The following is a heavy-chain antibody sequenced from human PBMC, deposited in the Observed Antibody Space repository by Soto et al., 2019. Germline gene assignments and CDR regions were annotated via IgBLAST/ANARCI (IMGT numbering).Heavy chain of an antibody. V-gene: IGHV1-2*02. D-gene: IGHD5-12*01. CDR1: GYTFTGYY. CDR3: ARGPYIVATIYYYYYGMDV. CDR2: INPNSGGT. J-gene: IGHJ6*02. Sequence: VKVSCKASGYTFTGYYMHWVRQAPGQGLEWMGWINPNSGGTNYAQKFQGRVTMTRDTSISTAYMELSRLRSDDTAVYYCARGPYIVATIYYYYYGMDVWGQGTTVTVSS.